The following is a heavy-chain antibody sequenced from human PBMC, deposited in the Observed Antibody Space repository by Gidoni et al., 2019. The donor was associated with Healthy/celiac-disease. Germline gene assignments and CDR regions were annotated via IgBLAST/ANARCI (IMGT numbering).Heavy chain of an antibody. CDR1: GGSISSYY. CDR3: ARGPRLRYCSSTSCYHYYYYYMDV. J-gene: IGHJ6*03. Sequence: QVQLQESGPGLVKPSETLSLTCTVTGGSISSYYWNWLRQPAGKGLEWIGRIYTSGSTNYNPSLKSRVTMSVDTSKNQFSLKLSSVTAADTAVYYCARGPRLRYCSSTSCYHYYYYYMDVWGKGTTVTVSS. V-gene: IGHV4-4*07. CDR2: IYTSGST. D-gene: IGHD2-2*01.